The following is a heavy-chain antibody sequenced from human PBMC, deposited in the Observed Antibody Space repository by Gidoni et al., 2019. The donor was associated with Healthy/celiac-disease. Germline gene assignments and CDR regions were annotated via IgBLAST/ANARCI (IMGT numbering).Heavy chain of an antibody. V-gene: IGHV4-39*01. D-gene: IGHD2-2*01. CDR3: ARQISAIVVVPAAPDFDY. CDR2: IYYSGST. J-gene: IGHJ4*02. CDR1: GGSISSSSYY. Sequence: QLQLQESGPGLVKPSETLSLTCTVSGGSISSSSYYWGWIRQPPGKGLEWIGSIYYSGSTYYNPSLKSRVTISVDTSKNQFSLKLSSVTAADTAVYYCARQISAIVVVPAAPDFDYWGQGTLVTVSS.